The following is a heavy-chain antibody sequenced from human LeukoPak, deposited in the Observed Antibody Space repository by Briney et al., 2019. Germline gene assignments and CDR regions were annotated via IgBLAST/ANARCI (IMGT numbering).Heavy chain of an antibody. J-gene: IGHJ4*02. Sequence: KPGGSLRLSCAASGFTFSTYPMNWVRRAPGKGLEWISHIRDSGTTDYADSVKGRFTISRDNAKNSLYLQLSSLRAEDTAVYYCARDHDFAFDNWGQGTLVTVSS. D-gene: IGHD2-21*02. V-gene: IGHV3-69-1*01. CDR2: IRDSGTT. CDR1: GFTFSTYP. CDR3: ARDHDFAFDN.